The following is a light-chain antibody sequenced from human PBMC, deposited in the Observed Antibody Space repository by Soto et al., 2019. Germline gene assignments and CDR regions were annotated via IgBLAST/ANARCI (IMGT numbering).Light chain of an antibody. CDR1: SSNIGNNY. CDR3: SSYSRSSFYV. CDR2: DNN. V-gene: IGLV1-51*01. Sequence: QSVLTQPPSVSAAPGQKVTISCSGSSSNIGNNYVSWYQQLPGTAPKLLIYDNNKRPSGIPDRFSGSRSGTSATLGITGLQTGDEADYYCSSYSRSSFYVFGTGTKLTVL. J-gene: IGLJ1*01.